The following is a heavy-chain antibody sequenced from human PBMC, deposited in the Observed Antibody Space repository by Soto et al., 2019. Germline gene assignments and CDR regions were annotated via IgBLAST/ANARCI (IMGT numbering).Heavy chain of an antibody. V-gene: IGHV3-53*01. J-gene: IGHJ3*01. D-gene: IGHD1-1*01. CDR2: LYDVDGS. CDR1: GLTISGKKY. Sequence: DVQLVESGGGLIQPGESLRLSCAAFGLTISGKKYVDWVRQAPGRGLEWVSGLYDVDGSFYAASVRGRFTTSSDSSKTTVYLQMNDLRPDDTAVYYCATWHEREHAYDVWGQGTTVTVSS. CDR3: ATWHEREHAYDV.